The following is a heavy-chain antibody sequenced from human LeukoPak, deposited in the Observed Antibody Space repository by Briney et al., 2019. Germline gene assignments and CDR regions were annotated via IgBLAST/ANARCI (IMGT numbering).Heavy chain of an antibody. CDR1: GDSISSYY. CDR3: ARGISSSWYPYFDS. D-gene: IGHD6-13*01. V-gene: IGHV4-4*07. Sequence: SETLSLTCTVSGDSISSYYWSWIRQPAGKGLEWIGRIYTSGSTNYNPSPKSRVTMSVDTSKNQFSLNLNSVAAADTAVYYCARGISSSWYPYFDSWGQGTLVTVSS. CDR2: IYTSGST. J-gene: IGHJ4*02.